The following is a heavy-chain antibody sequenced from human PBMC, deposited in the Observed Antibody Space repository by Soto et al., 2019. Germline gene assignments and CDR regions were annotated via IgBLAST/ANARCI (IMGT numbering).Heavy chain of an antibody. V-gene: IGHV6-1*01. CDR3: ARDRGAATAWELYYFDY. Sequence: PSQTLSLTCAISGDSVSGNSAAWNWIRQSPSRGLEWLGRTYYRSKWYNDYAVSVKSRITINPDTSKNQFSLQMNSVTPEDTAVYYCARDRGAATAWELYYFDYWGQGTLVTVSS. CDR1: GDSVSGNSAA. CDR2: TYYRSKWYN. D-gene: IGHD1-7*01. J-gene: IGHJ4*02.